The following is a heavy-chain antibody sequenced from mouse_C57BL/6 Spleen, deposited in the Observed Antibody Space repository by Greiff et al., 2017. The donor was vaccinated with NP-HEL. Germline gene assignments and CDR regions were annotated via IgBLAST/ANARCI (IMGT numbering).Heavy chain of an antibody. CDR1: GYTFTSYW. V-gene: IGHV1-69*01. Sequence: QVQLQQSGAELVMPGASVKLSCKASGYTFTSYWMHWVKQRPGQGLEWIGEIDPSDSYTNYNQKFKGKSTLTVDKSSSTAYMQLSSLTSEDSAVYYCAREAMDYGGQGTSVTVSS. J-gene: IGHJ4*01. CDR3: AREAMDY. CDR2: IDPSDSYT.